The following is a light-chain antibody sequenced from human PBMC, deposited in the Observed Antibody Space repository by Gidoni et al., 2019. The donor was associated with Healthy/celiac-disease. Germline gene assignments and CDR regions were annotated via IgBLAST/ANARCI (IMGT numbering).Light chain of an antibody. CDR1: QSISSY. V-gene: IGKV1-39*01. CDR3: QKSYSTPT. CDR2: AAS. J-gene: IGKJ1*01. Sequence: DIQMTQSPSSLSASVGDRVTITCRASQSISSYLNWYQQKPGKAPKLLIYAASSLQSGVPSRFSGSGSGTDFTLTIRRLEPEDFATYYCQKSYSTPTFGQGTKVEIK.